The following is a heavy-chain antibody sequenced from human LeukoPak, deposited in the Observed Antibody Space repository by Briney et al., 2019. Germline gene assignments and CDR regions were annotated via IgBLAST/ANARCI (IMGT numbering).Heavy chain of an antibody. J-gene: IGHJ6*03. CDR1: GGSISRYY. CDR2: IYDSGNT. V-gene: IGHV4-4*08. D-gene: IGHD6-19*01. CDR3: ARSYSSGWLKAYSYYYMDV. Sequence: SETLSLTCTVSGGSISRYYWSWIRQPPGKGLEWIGYIYDSGNTNYNPSLKSRVTISVDTSRNQFSLNLSSVTAADTAMYYFARSYSSGWLKAYSYYYMDVWGKGTTVTVSS.